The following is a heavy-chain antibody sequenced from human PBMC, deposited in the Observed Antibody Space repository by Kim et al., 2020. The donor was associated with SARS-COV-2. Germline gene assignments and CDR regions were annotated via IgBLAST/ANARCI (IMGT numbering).Heavy chain of an antibody. D-gene: IGHD5-12*01. Sequence: GGSLRLSCAASGFSFSTYWMHWVRQVSGKGLVWVSRINSDGSSTSYADSVKGRFTLSRDNAKNTLYLQMNSLRAEDTAVYYCAGDHDYEGWSHFDYWGQGTPVTVSS. CDR1: GFSFSTYW. CDR2: INSDGSST. V-gene: IGHV3-74*01. CDR3: AGDHDYEGWSHFDY. J-gene: IGHJ4*02.